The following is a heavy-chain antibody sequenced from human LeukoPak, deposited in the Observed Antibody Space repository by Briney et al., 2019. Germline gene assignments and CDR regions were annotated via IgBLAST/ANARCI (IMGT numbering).Heavy chain of an antibody. J-gene: IGHJ4*02. CDR2: INPSGGST. V-gene: IGHV1-46*01. Sequence: GASVKVSCKASGCTFTSYYMHWVRQAPGQGLEWMGIINPSGGSTSYAQKFQGRVTMTRDMSTSTVYMELSSLRSEDTAVYYCARDNQAPAYYDFWSGYSHPDYWGQGTLVTVSS. CDR3: ARDNQAPAYYDFWSGYSHPDY. D-gene: IGHD3-3*01. CDR1: GCTFTSYY.